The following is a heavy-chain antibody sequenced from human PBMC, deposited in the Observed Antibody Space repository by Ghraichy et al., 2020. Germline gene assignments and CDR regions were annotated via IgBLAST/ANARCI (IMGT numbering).Heavy chain of an antibody. V-gene: IGHV3-30*02. CDR3: AKDLAGGYYNLNYGIDV. J-gene: IGHJ6*02. D-gene: IGHD1-1*01. Sequence: GGSLRLSCAASGITFSTYGIHWVRQAPGKGLEWVAVIRSDGSNRNYAESVKGRFTISRDNSKNTVSLQMNSLRVEDTALYYCAKDLAGGYYNLNYGIDVWGQGTTVTVS. CDR2: IRSDGSNR. CDR1: GITFSTYG.